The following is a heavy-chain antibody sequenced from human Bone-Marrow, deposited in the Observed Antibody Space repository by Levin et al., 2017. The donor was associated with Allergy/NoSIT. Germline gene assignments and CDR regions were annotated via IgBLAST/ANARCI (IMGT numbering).Heavy chain of an antibody. V-gene: IGHV3-48*01. D-gene: IGHD2-2*02. CDR2: ISPSNTI. CDR1: GFTFSTYS. J-gene: IGHJ6*03. CDR3: SRAKMEDCRCSSCYNRNYYCYMDV. Sequence: GESLKISCAASGFTFSTYSMNWVRQAPGKGLEWVSYISPSNTIYYADSVKGRFTIFRDNAKNSLFLQMNSLRAGDTAVDYCSRAKMEDCRCSSCYNRNYYCYMDVWGKGTTVTFS.